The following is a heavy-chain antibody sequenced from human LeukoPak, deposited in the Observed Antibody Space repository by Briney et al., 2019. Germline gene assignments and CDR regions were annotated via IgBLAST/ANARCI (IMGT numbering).Heavy chain of an antibody. V-gene: IGHV3-7*01. Sequence: PGGSLRLSCAASGFTFSDYYMSWIRQAPGKGLEWVANIKLDGSEKYYVDSVKGRFTISRDNAKNSLYLQMNSLRAEDTAVYYCARSRVGAAAGTFDYWGQGTLVTVSS. CDR3: ARSRVGAAAGTFDY. D-gene: IGHD6-13*01. J-gene: IGHJ4*02. CDR2: IKLDGSEK. CDR1: GFTFSDYY.